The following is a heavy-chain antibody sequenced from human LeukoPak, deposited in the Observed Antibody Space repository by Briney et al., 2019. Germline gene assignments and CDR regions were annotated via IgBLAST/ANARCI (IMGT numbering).Heavy chain of an antibody. Sequence: GGSLRLSCAASGFTFSSYAMSWVRQAPGKGLEWVSAIGGGGATTYYADSVKGRFTISRDNSKNTLYLQMNSLRAEDTALYYCAKDVGMVRGVMPESSDYWGQGTLVTVSS. J-gene: IGHJ4*02. CDR2: IGGGGATT. CDR3: AKDVGMVRGVMPESSDY. D-gene: IGHD3-10*01. V-gene: IGHV3-23*01. CDR1: GFTFSSYA.